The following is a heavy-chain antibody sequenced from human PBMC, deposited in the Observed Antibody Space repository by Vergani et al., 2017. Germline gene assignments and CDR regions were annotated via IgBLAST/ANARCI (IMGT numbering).Heavy chain of an antibody. D-gene: IGHD1-26*01. V-gene: IGHV4-39*01. Sequence: QLQLQESGPGLVKPSETLSLTCTVSGGSISSSSYYWGWIRQPPGKGREWIGSIYYSGSTYYNPSLKSRVPISVDTSKNQFSLKLSSVTAADTAVYYCAGSGSDSAFDYWGQGTLVTVSS. CDR1: GGSISSSSYY. CDR2: IYYSGST. J-gene: IGHJ4*02. CDR3: AGSGSDSAFDY.